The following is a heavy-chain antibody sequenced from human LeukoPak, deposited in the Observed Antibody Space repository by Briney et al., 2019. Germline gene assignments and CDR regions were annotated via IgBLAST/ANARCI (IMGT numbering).Heavy chain of an antibody. J-gene: IGHJ3*02. CDR3: HVEYCGGDCYSSRNAFDI. CDR2: INSDGSSS. Sequence: PGGSLRLSCAASGFTFSSYWMHWVRQAPGKGLVWVSRINSDGSSSSYADSVKGRFTISRDNAKNTLYLQMNSLRAEDTAVYYCHVEYCGGDCYSSRNAFDIWGQGTMVTVSS. V-gene: IGHV3-74*01. CDR1: GFTFSSYW. D-gene: IGHD2-21*02.